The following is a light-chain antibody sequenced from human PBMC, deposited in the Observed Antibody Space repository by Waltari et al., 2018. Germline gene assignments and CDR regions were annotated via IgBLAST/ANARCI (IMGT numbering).Light chain of an antibody. V-gene: IGKV3-20*01. CDR3: QNHERLPAT. CDR1: QSVGRY. J-gene: IGKJ1*01. CDR2: GAS. Sequence: VLTQSPGTLSLSPGETAPLSCRASQSVGRYLAWYQQKSGQAPRLLIYGASNRATGIPDRFSGSGSGTDFSLTISRLEAEDFAVYYCQNHERLPATFGQGTKVEIK.